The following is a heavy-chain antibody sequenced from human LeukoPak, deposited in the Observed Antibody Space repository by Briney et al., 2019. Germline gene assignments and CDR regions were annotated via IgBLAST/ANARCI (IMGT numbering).Heavy chain of an antibody. CDR2: IYTSGST. J-gene: IGHJ5*02. D-gene: IGHD6-19*01. CDR3: ASGYSSGWSAHGGWFDP. V-gene: IGHV4-61*02. Sequence: PSQTLSLTCTVSGGSISSGSYYWSWIRQPAGKGLEWIGRIYTSGSTYYNPSLKSRVTISVDTSKNQFSLKLSSVTAADTAVYYCASGYSSGWSAHGGWFDPWGQGTLVTVSS. CDR1: GGSISSGSYY.